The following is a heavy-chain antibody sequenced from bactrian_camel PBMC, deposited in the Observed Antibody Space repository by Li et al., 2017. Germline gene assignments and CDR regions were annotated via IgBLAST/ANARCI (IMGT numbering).Heavy chain of an antibody. CDR2: IDSDGGT. V-gene: IGHV3S53*01. CDR1: TSIRTFNLYA. J-gene: IGHJ4*01. CDR3: ERGCYATATPIDEYKF. D-gene: IGHD3*01. Sequence: VQLVESGGGSVQAGGSLRISCTASTSIRTFNLYAMGWFRQAPGKEREGVATIDSDGGTSYSAAVKGRFTISQVDQLSLHMRDLNVNDTGMYYCAATERGCYATATPIDEYKFWGQGTQVTVS.